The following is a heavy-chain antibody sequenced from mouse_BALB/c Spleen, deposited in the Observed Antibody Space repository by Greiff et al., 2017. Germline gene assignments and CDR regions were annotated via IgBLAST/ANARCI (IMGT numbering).Heavy chain of an antibody. D-gene: IGHD2-1*01. Sequence: VQLQQSGPELEKPGASVKISCKASGYSFTGYNMNWVKQSNGKSLEWIGNIDPYYGGTSYNQKFKGKATLTVDTSSSTAYMQFNSLTSEDSAVYYCASWVWGNPPFDYWGQGTTLTVSS. V-gene: IGHV1-39*01. CDR3: ASWVWGNPPFDY. CDR2: IDPYYGGT. CDR1: GYSFTGYN. J-gene: IGHJ2*01.